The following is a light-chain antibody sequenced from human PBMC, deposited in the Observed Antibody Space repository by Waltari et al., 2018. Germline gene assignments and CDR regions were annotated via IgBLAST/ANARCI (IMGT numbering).Light chain of an antibody. CDR3: QQYKSWPL. J-gene: IGKJ4*01. V-gene: IGKV3-15*01. Sequence: EIVMTQSPATLSVSPGERVTLSCRASQSVSSSLAWYQQKPGQAPRLLVYGASTRATGIPARFSGSGSGTEFTLTISSLQSEDFALYYCQQYKSWPLFGGGTKEEIK. CDR2: GAS. CDR1: QSVSSS.